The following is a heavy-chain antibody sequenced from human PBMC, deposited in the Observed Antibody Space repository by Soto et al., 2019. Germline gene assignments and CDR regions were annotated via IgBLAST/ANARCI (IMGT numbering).Heavy chain of an antibody. CDR1: GDSVSTNDAT. J-gene: IGHJ5*01. D-gene: IGHD2-8*01. CDR3: TRLIGNSWLDS. Sequence: SQTLSLTCAISGDSVSTNDATWDWIRQSLLRGLDWLGWTYYRSKWYNDYAESLKGRITINPDTFNNQFSLHLNSVTPDDTAVYYCTRLIGNSWLDSWGQGTLVTVS. V-gene: IGHV6-1*01. CDR2: TYYRSKWYN.